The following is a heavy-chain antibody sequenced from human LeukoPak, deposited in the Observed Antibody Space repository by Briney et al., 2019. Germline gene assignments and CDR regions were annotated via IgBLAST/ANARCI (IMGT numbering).Heavy chain of an antibody. D-gene: IGHD3-22*01. J-gene: IGHJ1*01. CDR2: INPNSGGT. V-gene: IGHV1-2*02. CDR3: ASIRDDSSGKPEYFQH. Sequence: ASVKVSCKASGYTFTGYYMHWVRQAPGQGLEWMGWINPNSGGTNYAQKIQGRVTITADKSTSTAYMELSSLRSEDTAVYYCASIRDDSSGKPEYFQHWGQGTLVTVSS. CDR1: GYTFTGYY.